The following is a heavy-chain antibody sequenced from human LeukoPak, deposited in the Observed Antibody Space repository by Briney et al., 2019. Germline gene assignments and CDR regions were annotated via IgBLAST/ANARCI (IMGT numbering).Heavy chain of an antibody. V-gene: IGHV3-53*04. D-gene: IGHD3-22*01. J-gene: IGHJ4*02. CDR2: IYSGGST. CDR3: ARRGNYYDSSGQRSGFDY. CDR1: GFTVSSNY. Sequence: PGGSLRLSCAASGFTVSSNYMSWVRQAPGKGLEWVSVIYSGGSTYYADSVKGRFTISRHKSKNTLYLQMNSLRAEDTAVYYCARRGNYYDSSGQRSGFDYWGQGTLVTVSS.